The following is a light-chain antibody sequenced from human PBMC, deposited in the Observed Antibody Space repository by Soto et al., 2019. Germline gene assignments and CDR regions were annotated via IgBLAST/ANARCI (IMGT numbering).Light chain of an antibody. Sequence: SYELTQPPSVSVAPGKTARSTCGEDNIGSESVHWYQQRPGQAPVLVIYYDRERPSGIPERFSGSNSGNTATLTISRVEAGDEADYYCQVWDTNNDHAVFGGGTTLTVL. V-gene: IGLV3-21*04. CDR2: YDR. CDR1: NIGSES. J-gene: IGLJ2*01. CDR3: QVWDTNNDHAV.